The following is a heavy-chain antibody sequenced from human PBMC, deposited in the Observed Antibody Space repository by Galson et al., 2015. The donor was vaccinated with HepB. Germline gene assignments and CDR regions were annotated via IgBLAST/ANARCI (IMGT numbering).Heavy chain of an antibody. J-gene: IGHJ1*01. CDR1: GYTFTTYG. D-gene: IGHD5-24*01. CDR3: ARDTSYNDNSLSY. CDR2: INIYNGNT. Sequence: SVKVSCKASGYTFTTYGINWVRQAPGQGLEWMGWINIYNGNTDYAQNLQGRVTMTTDTSTSTTYMELRSLKSDDTAVYYCARDTSYNDNSLSYWGQGTLVTVSS. V-gene: IGHV1-18*01.